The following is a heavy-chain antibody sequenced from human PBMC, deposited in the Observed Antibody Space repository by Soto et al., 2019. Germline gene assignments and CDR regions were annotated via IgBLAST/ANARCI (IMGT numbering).Heavy chain of an antibody. Sequence: PSETLSLTCTVSGGSISSSSYYWGWIRQPPGKGLEWIGSIYYSGSTYYNPSLKSRVTISVDTSKNQFSLKLSSVTAADTAVYYCASFLDYDFWSGYYTSGWFDPWGQGTLVTVSS. CDR3: ASFLDYDFWSGYYTSGWFDP. J-gene: IGHJ5*02. D-gene: IGHD3-3*01. V-gene: IGHV4-39*01. CDR1: GGSISSSSYY. CDR2: IYYSGST.